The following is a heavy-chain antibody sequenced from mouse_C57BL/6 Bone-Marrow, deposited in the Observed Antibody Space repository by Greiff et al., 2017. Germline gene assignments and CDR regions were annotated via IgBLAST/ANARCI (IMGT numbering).Heavy chain of an antibody. V-gene: IGHV5-6*01. D-gene: IGHD2-3*01. CDR3: ARMMVAWFAY. CDR1: GFTFSSYG. CDR2: ISSGGSYT. Sequence: EVKLQESGGDLVKPGGSLKLSCEASGFTFSSYGMSLVRQPPDKRLEWVATISSGGSYTYYPDSVKGRFTISRDNAKNTLYLQMSSLESEDTSLYYGARMMVAWFAYWGQGTLVTVSA. J-gene: IGHJ3*01.